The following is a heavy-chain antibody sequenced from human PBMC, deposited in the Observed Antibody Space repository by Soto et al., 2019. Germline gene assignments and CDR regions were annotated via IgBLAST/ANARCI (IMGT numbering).Heavy chain of an antibody. CDR1: GYSFTSYW. CDR2: IDPSDSYT. Sequence: GESLKISCQGSGYSFTSYWISWVRQMPGQGLEWMGRIDPSDSYTNYSPSFQGHVTISADKSISTAYLQWSSLKASDTAMYYCARHDGSYWYGMDVWGQGTTVTVSS. D-gene: IGHD1-26*01. J-gene: IGHJ6*02. CDR3: ARHDGSYWYGMDV. V-gene: IGHV5-10-1*01.